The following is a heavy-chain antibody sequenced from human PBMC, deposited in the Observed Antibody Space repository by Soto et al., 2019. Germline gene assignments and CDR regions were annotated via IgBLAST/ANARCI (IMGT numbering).Heavy chain of an antibody. Sequence: QITLKESGPTLVKPTQTLTLTCTFSGFSLSTSGVGVGWIRQPPGKALEWLALIYWDDDKRYSPSLKSRLTITKDTSKNQVVLTMTNMDPVDTATYYCAHREESYDILTGYYRGYYFDYWGQGTLVTVSS. D-gene: IGHD3-9*01. CDR2: IYWDDDK. CDR3: AHREESYDILTGYYRGYYFDY. J-gene: IGHJ4*02. CDR1: GFSLSTSGVG. V-gene: IGHV2-5*02.